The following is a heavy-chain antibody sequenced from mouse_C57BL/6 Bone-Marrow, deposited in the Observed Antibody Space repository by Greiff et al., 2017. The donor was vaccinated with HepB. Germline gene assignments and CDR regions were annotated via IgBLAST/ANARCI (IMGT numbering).Heavy chain of an antibody. J-gene: IGHJ3*01. CDR1: FFNITNTY. V-gene: IGHV14-3*01. D-gene: IGHD2-5*01. Sequence: EVQLQQSVAELVMPGASVKLSCTASFFNITNTYMHWVKQRPEQGLEWIGRIDPSNGNTKYAPKFQGKATITADTSSNTAYLQLSSLTSEDTAIYYCATYDSNCAGFAYWGQGTLVTVSA. CDR3: ATYDSNCAGFAY. CDR2: IDPSNGNT.